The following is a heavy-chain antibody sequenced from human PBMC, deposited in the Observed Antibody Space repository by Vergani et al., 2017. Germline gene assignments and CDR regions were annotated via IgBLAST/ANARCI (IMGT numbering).Heavy chain of an antibody. D-gene: IGHD2-2*01. J-gene: IGHJ5*02. V-gene: IGHV4-34*01. CDR3: ARGRGYCSSTSCSRFDP. CDR1: GGSFSGYY. CDR2: INHSGST. Sequence: QVQLQLWGAGLLKPSETLSLTCAVYGGSFSGYYWSWIRQPPGKGLEWIGEINHSGSTNYNPSLKSRVTISVDTSKNQFSLKLSSVTAADTAVYYCARGRGYCSSTSCSRFDPWGQGTLVTVSS.